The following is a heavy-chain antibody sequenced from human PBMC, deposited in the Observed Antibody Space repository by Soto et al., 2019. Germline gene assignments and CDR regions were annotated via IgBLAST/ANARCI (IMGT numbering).Heavy chain of an antibody. CDR1: GGSLSGATYS. CDR3: ARSREFDY. Sequence: SDTLCLTCGVSGGSLSGATYSWNWIRQTPGKGLEWIGYIFPSGTTYYNPSLRSRVTISIDVSKNQFSLSLRSLTAADTAVYYCARSREFDYWSQGTLVTVSS. V-gene: IGHV4-30-2*01. CDR2: IFPSGTT. J-gene: IGHJ4*02.